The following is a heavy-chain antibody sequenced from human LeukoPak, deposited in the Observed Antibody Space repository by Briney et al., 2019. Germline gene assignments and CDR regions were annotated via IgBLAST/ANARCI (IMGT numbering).Heavy chain of an antibody. CDR3: ARSYGDYDLDAFDI. Sequence: ASVKVSCTASGYTFTSYYMHWVRQAPGQGLEWMGIINPSGGSTSYAQKFQGRVTMTRDMSTSTAYMELSSLRSEDTAVYYCARSYGDYDLDAFDIWGRGTMVTVSS. J-gene: IGHJ3*02. CDR2: INPSGGST. D-gene: IGHD4-17*01. V-gene: IGHV1-46*01. CDR1: GYTFTSYY.